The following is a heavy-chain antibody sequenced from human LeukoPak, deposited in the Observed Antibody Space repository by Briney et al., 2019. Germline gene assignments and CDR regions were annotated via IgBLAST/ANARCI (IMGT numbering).Heavy chain of an antibody. CDR2: IYYSGTT. D-gene: IGHD5-12*01. CDR1: GGSISSDY. Sequence: PSETLSLTCTVSGGSISSDYWSWIRQSPGKGLEWIGYIYYSGTTNYNPSLKSRVTISVDTSKNQFSLKLRSVTAADTAVYYCARDGGYDRPGIDYWGQGTLVTVSS. V-gene: IGHV4-59*01. CDR3: ARDGGYDRPGIDY. J-gene: IGHJ4*02.